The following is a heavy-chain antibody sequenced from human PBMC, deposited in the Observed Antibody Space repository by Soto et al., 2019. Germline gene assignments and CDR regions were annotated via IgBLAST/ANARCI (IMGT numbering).Heavy chain of an antibody. CDR2: IIPIFGTA. J-gene: IGHJ5*02. V-gene: IGHV1-69*13. CDR1: GGTFSSYA. Sequence: SVKVSCKASGGTFSSYAISWVGQAPGQGLEWMGGIIPIFGTANYAQKFQGRVTITADESTSTAYMELSSLRSEDTAVYYCARGRKAAGDWFDPWGQGTLVTVSS. CDR3: ARGRKAAGDWFDP. D-gene: IGHD6-13*01.